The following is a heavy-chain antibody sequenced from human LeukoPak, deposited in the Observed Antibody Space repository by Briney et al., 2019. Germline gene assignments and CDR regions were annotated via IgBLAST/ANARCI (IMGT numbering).Heavy chain of an antibody. CDR3: ARAQGYYYGSGSLDY. Sequence: PGGSLRLSCAASGFTFSDYYMSWIRQAPGKGLEWVSYISSSSSYTNYADSVKGRFTISRDNAKNSLYLQMNSLRAEDTAVYYCARAQGYYYGSGSLDYWGQGTLVTVSS. J-gene: IGHJ4*02. CDR2: ISSSSSYT. V-gene: IGHV3-11*06. CDR1: GFTFSDYY. D-gene: IGHD3-10*01.